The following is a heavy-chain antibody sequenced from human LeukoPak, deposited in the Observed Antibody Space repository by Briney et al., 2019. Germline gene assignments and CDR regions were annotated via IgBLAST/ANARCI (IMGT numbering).Heavy chain of an antibody. Sequence: GRSLRLSCAASGFTFSSYTMHWVRQAPGKGLEWVAVISYDGNNKYYADSVKGRFTISRDNSKNTLYLQMNSLRPEDTAVYYCARTGSLTMNWFDPWGQGTLVTVSS. V-gene: IGHV3-30*04. D-gene: IGHD1-14*01. CDR3: ARTGSLTMNWFDP. CDR2: ISYDGNNK. CDR1: GFTFSSYT. J-gene: IGHJ5*02.